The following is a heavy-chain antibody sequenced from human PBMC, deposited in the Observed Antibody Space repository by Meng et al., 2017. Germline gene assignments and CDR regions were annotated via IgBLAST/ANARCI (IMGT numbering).Heavy chain of an antibody. V-gene: IGHV1-2*06. Sequence: VQLGAEEKKPGAPVKVSCKASGDSFTGYYMHWVRQAPGQGLEWMGRINPNSGGTNYAKKFQGRVTMTRDTSISTAYMELSRLRSDDTAVYYCARDYREYCSGGSCYYFDYWGQGTLVTVSS. CDR1: GDSFTGYY. CDR2: INPNSGGT. D-gene: IGHD2-15*01. CDR3: ARDYREYCSGGSCYYFDY. J-gene: IGHJ4*02.